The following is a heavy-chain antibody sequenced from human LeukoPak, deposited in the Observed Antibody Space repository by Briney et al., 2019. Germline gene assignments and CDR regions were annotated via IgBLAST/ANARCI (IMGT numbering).Heavy chain of an antibody. J-gene: IGHJ6*03. CDR1: GGSFSGYY. CDR2: INHSGST. D-gene: IGHD1-20*01. V-gene: IGHV4-34*01. Sequence: PSETLSLTCAVYGGSFSGYYWSWIRQPPGKGLEWIGEINHSGSTNYNPSLKSRVTISVDTSKNQFSLKPSSVTAADTAVYYCAREVVGGYNWKIRDRYMDVWGKGTTVTVSS. CDR3: AREVVGGYNWKIRDRYMDV.